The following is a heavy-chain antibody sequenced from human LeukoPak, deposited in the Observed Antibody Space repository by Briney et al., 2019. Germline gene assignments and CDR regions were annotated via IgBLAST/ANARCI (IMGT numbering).Heavy chain of an antibody. J-gene: IGHJ6*02. Sequence: PGGSLRLSCAASGFTLANYNFNWVRQAPGKGLEWVSYISSTSSTIYYADSMKGRFTISRDNAKNSLYLQMNSLRAEDTAVYYCARDSPHGMDVWGQGTTVTVSS. CDR1: GFTLANYN. CDR2: ISSTSSTI. V-gene: IGHV3-48*01. CDR3: ARDSPHGMDV.